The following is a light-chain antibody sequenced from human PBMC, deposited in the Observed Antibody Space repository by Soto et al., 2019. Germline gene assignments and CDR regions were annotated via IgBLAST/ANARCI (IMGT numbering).Light chain of an antibody. Sequence: DIQMTQSPSTLSASVGDRVTITCRASQSISGWLDWYQQKPGKAPNLLISDASSLESGVPSRFSGSGSGTEFTLTISGLQPDDFATYYCQQYSSYSSFGQGNKLEI. CDR2: DAS. V-gene: IGKV1-5*01. J-gene: IGKJ2*01. CDR3: QQYSSYSS. CDR1: QSISGW.